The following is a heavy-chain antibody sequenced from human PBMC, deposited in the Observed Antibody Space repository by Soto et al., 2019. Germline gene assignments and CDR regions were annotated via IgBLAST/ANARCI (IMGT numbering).Heavy chain of an antibody. CDR3: ARGAGSCFDY. Sequence: ASVKVSCKASGYTFTSYDFNWVRQATGQGLEWMGWMNPNSGNTVYAQKFQDRVTMTRNTSISTAYMELSSLRSEDTAVYYCARGAGSCFDYWGQGTLVTVSS. J-gene: IGHJ4*02. CDR2: MNPNSGNT. D-gene: IGHD6-6*01. V-gene: IGHV1-8*01. CDR1: GYTFTSYD.